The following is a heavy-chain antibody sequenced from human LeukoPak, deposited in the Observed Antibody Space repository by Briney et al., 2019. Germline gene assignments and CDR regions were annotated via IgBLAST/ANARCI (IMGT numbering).Heavy chain of an antibody. D-gene: IGHD1-26*01. V-gene: IGHV3-23*01. Sequence: GGSLRLSCAASGFTFSSYGMSWVRQAPGKGLEWVSAISGSGGSTYYADSVKGRFTISRDNSKNTLYLQMNSLRAEDTAVYYCAREFAKGELRFDHWGQGTLVTVSS. J-gene: IGHJ5*02. CDR1: GFTFSSYG. CDR2: ISGSGGST. CDR3: AREFAKGELRFDH.